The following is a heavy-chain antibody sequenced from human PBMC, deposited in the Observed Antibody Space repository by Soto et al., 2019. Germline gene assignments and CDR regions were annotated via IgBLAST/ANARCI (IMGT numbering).Heavy chain of an antibody. V-gene: IGHV3-48*03. J-gene: IGHJ4*02. Sequence: EVQLVASGGGLVQPGGSLRLSCAASGFTFSTYEFNWVRQAPGRGLEWISYISVSGNIIKYADSVKGRFTISRDNAESSLHLHMSSLRVDDTAVYFCVRDTMRASAAASLDYWGQGTQVIVSS. CDR1: GFTFSTYE. D-gene: IGHD6-13*01. CDR3: VRDTMRASAAASLDY. CDR2: ISVSGNII.